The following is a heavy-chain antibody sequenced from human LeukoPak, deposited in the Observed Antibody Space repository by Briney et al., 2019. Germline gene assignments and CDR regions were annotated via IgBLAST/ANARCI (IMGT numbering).Heavy chain of an antibody. V-gene: IGHV3-7*01. CDR3: ARDSPYDFWSGYYF. CDR1: X. Sequence: XXXWVRQAPXKGLEWVANIKQDGSEKYYVDSVKGRFTISRDNAKNSLYLQMNSLRAEDTAVYYCARDSPYDFWSGYYFWGQGTLVTVSS. D-gene: IGHD3-3*01. J-gene: IGHJ4*02. CDR2: IKQDGSEK.